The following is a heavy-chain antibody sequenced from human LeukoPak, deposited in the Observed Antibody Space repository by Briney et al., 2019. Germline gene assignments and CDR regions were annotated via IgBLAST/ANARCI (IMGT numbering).Heavy chain of an antibody. V-gene: IGHV3-49*04. D-gene: IGHD5-18*01. CDR3: TRGPIQQWPYYGMDV. CDR2: IRSKTYGGTT. Sequence: PGRSLRLSCTASGFTFGDHAMSRVRQAPGKGLEWVGFIRSKTYGGTTEYAASVKGRFTISRDGSKSIAYLQMNSLKTEDTAVYYCTRGPIQQWPYYGMDVWGQGTTVTVSS. CDR1: GFTFGDHA. J-gene: IGHJ6*02.